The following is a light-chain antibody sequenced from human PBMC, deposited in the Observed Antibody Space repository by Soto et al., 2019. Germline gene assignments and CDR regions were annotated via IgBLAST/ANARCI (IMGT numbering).Light chain of an antibody. Sequence: DIQLTQSPSSLSASVGDRITITCRESQSIRSYLNWYQQTPGKAPKIMIYAASSLQSGVPSRFSCSGAWTDFTLTISSLQHADFETDDCQQSYSTTLTFGQGTKVDIK. J-gene: IGKJ1*01. CDR1: QSIRSY. CDR2: AAS. CDR3: QQSYSTTLT. V-gene: IGKV1-39*01.